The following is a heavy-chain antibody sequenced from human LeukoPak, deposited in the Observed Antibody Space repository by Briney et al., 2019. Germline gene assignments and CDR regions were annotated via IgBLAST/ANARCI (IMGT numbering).Heavy chain of an antibody. CDR3: ARGDYYDSSGFRW. V-gene: IGHV1-2*02. CDR2: INPNSGDT. CDR1: GYTFTDYY. Sequence: GASVKVSCKASGYTFTDYYMHWVRQAPGQGLEWLGWINPNSGDTYYAQKFQGRVTMTRDTSISTAYMELSRLRFDDTAIYYCARGDYYDSSGFRWWGQGTLVTVSS. D-gene: IGHD3-22*01. J-gene: IGHJ4*02.